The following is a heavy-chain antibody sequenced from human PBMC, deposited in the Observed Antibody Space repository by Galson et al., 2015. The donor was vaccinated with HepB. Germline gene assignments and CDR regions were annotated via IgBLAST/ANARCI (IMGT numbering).Heavy chain of an antibody. Sequence: ETLSLTCTVSGGSISSSSYYWGWIRQPPGKGLEWIGSIYYSGSTYYNPSLKSRVTISVDTSKNQFSLKLSSVTAADTAVYYCARDPGYSSGWYEGNWFDPWGQGTLVTVSS. CDR1: GGSISSSSYY. V-gene: IGHV4-39*07. J-gene: IGHJ5*02. D-gene: IGHD6-19*01. CDR3: ARDPGYSSGWYEGNWFDP. CDR2: IYYSGST.